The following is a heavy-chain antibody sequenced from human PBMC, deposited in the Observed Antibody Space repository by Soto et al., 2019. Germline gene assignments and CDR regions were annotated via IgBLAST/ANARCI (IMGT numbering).Heavy chain of an antibody. Sequence: GGSLRLSCAASGFTFSSYAMHWVRQAPGKGLEWVAVISYDGSNKYYADSVKGRFTISRDNSKNTLYLQMNSLRAEDTAVYYCARVQKFRGWDLELLLYRYYYYGMDVWGQGTTVTVSS. CDR1: GFTFSSYA. CDR2: ISYDGSNK. CDR3: ARVQKFRGWDLELLLYRYYYYGMDV. J-gene: IGHJ6*02. V-gene: IGHV3-30-3*01. D-gene: IGHD3-3*01.